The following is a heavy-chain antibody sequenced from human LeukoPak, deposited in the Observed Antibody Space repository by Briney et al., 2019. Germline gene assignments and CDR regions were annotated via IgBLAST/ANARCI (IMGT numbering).Heavy chain of an antibody. D-gene: IGHD6-19*01. CDR2: ISYDGSNK. CDR1: GFTFSSYA. CDR3: AREPLDSSGWYEFDY. V-gene: IGHV3-30*04. Sequence: GGSLRLSCAASGFTFSSYAMHWVRQAPGKGLEWVAVISYDGSNKYYADPVKGRFTISRDNSKNTLYLQMNSLRAEDTAVYYCAREPLDSSGWYEFDYWGQGTLVTVSS. J-gene: IGHJ4*02.